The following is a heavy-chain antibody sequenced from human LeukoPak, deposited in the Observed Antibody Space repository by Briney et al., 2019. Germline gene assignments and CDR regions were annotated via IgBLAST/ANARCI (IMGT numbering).Heavy chain of an antibody. V-gene: IGHV3-74*01. D-gene: IGHD5-18*01. CDR3: AREGPQGDTAMVYYFDY. Sequence: PGGSLRLSCAASGFTFSSYWMHWVRQAPGKGPVWVSRINSDGSSTSYADSVKGRFTISRDNAKNTLYLQMNSLRAEDTAVYYCAREGPQGDTAMVYYFDYWGQGTLVTVSS. J-gene: IGHJ4*02. CDR1: GFTFSSYW. CDR2: INSDGSST.